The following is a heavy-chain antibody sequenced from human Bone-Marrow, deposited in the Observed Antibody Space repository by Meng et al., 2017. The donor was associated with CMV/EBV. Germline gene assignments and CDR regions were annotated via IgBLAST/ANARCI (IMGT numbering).Heavy chain of an antibody. D-gene: IGHD3-10*02. Sequence: CAASGFTFSNYAMSWVRQAPGKGLDWVSLVGGWGSPTYYADSVKGRFTISRDNSKNTLYLQMNSLRVEDTAVYYCAETLWSGRYSFEYLGQGTLVTVSS. V-gene: IGHV3-23*01. CDR1: GFTFSNYA. CDR3: AETLWSGRYSFEY. CDR2: VGGWGSPT. J-gene: IGHJ4*02.